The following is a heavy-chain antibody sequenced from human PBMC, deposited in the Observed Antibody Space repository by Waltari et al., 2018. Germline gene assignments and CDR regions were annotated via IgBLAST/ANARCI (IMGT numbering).Heavy chain of an antibody. CDR3: ARGNHYFDH. J-gene: IGHJ4*01. Sequence: QVQLVEAGGGLVKPGGSMRLSCVASGFTFTDHYMTWIRQAPGKGLEWIAERSCSGTRIYDADLLNGASTTPRDNANNPLYLQMTSLRAEDTALYCCARGNHYFDHWGHGTLVTVSS. CDR2: RSCSGTRI. V-gene: IGHV3-11*04. CDR1: GFTFTDHY.